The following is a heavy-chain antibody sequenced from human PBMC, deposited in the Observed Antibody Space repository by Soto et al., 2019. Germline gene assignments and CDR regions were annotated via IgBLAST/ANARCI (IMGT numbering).Heavy chain of an antibody. CDR2: ISPSSDYM. CDR3: ARISGSASGNYYRDY. Sequence: EVQLVESGGGLVKPGESLRLSCTASGFTFSSYSMNWVRQSPGKGLEWVSSISPSSDYMFYADSVKGRFTISRDNAKKSLYLQMTSLRAEDTAIYYCARISGSASGNYYRDYWGQGTLVTVSS. J-gene: IGHJ4*02. CDR1: GFTFSSYS. D-gene: IGHD3-10*01. V-gene: IGHV3-21*01.